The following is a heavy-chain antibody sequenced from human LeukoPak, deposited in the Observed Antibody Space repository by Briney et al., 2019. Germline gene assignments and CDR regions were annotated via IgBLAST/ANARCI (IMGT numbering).Heavy chain of an antibody. D-gene: IGHD6-19*01. CDR1: GFTFSSYG. J-gene: IGHJ4*02. V-gene: IGHV3-30*18. CDR3: AKCGGSGCLHLVGPADY. CDR2: ISYDGSNK. Sequence: GGSLRLSCAASGFTFSSYGMHWVRQAPGKGLEWVAVISYDGSNKYYADSVKGRFTISRDNSKNTLYLQMNSLRAEDTAVYYCAKCGGSGCLHLVGPADYWGQGTLVTVSS.